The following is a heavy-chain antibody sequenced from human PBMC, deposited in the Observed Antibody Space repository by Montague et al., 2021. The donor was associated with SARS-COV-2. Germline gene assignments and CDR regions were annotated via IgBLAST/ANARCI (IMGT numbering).Heavy chain of an antibody. V-gene: IGHV4-30-4*08. CDR2: TYNNDRT. CDR3: ARIGGWYGVF. D-gene: IGHD5/OR15-5a*01. CDR1: GGSISSGDYY. J-gene: IGHJ4*02. Sequence: TLSLTCTVSGGSISSGDYYWNWIRQPPGKGLEWIAHTYNNDRTNYIPSLESRVSVSVDTSKNQFSLRLSSVTAADTAVYYCARIGGWYGVFWGQGTLVTVSS.